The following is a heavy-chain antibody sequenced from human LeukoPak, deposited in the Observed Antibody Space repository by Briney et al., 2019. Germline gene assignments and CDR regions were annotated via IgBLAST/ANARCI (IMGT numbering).Heavy chain of an antibody. CDR2: IYDSGST. D-gene: IGHD6-13*01. Sequence: SETLSLTCTVSRGSSSSGGYYWSWIRQHPGKGLEWIAYIYDSGSTYCNPSLKSRVNISLDMSEDQFSLKLNSVTAADTAVYYCATCPYSSSWCHFDSWGQGTLVTVSS. CDR3: ATCPYSSSWCHFDS. V-gene: IGHV4-31*03. CDR1: RGSSSSGGYY. J-gene: IGHJ4*02.